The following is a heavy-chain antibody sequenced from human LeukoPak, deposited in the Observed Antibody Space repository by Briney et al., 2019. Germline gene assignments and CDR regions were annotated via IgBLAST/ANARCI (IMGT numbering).Heavy chain of an antibody. D-gene: IGHD2-15*01. J-gene: IGHJ3*02. V-gene: IGHV3-23*01. CDR1: GFTFSSYA. CDR3: ARECGGSCYNAFDI. CDR2: ISGSGGRT. Sequence: GGSLRLSCAASGFTFSSYAMTWVRQAPGKGLEWVSGISGSGGRTYYADSVKGRFTISRDNSENTLYLQMNSLRAEDTAVYYCARECGGSCYNAFDIWGQGTMVTVSS.